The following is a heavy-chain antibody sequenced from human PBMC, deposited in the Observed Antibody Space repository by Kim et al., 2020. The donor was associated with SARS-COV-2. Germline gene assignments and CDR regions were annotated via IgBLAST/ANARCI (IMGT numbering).Heavy chain of an antibody. CDR3: ARHTDYGDYYMDV. CDR1: GGSISSYY. D-gene: IGHD4-17*01. V-gene: IGHV4-59*08. Sequence: SETLSLTCTVSGGSISSYYWSWIRQPPGKGLEWIGYIYYSGSTNYNPSLKSRVTISVDTSKNQFSLKLSSVTAADTAVYYCARHTDYGDYYMDVWGKGTTVTVSS. J-gene: IGHJ6*03. CDR2: IYYSGST.